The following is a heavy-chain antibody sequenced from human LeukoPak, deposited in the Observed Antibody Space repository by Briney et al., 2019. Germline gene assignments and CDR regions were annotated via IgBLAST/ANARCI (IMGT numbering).Heavy chain of an antibody. CDR2: ISYDGSNK. J-gene: IGHJ6*02. CDR3: ASSTRGVHRGYYYYGMDV. CDR1: GFTFSSYA. V-gene: IGHV3-30*01. Sequence: GGSLRLSCAASGFTFSSYAMHWVRQAPGKGLEWVAVISYDGSNKYYADSVKGRFTISRDNSKNTLYLQMNSLRAEDTAVYYCASSTRGVHRGYYYYGMDVWGQGTTVTVSS. D-gene: IGHD2-8*01.